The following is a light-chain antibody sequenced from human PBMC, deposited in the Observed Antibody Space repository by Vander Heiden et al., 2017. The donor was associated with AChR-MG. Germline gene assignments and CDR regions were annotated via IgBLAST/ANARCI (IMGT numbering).Light chain of an antibody. V-gene: IGKV3-20*01. J-gene: IGKJ5*01. CDR3: QQYGSSPPRVT. CDR2: GAS. CDR1: QSVSSSY. Sequence: ELVLTQSPGTLSSSPGERATLSCRASQSVSSSYLAWYQQKPGQAPRLLIYGASSRATGIPDRFSGSGSGTDFTLTISRLEPEDFAVYYCQQYGSSPPRVTFGQGTRLEIK.